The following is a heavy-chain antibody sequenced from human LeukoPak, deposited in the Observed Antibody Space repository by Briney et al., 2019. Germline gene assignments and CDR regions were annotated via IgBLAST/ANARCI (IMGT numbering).Heavy chain of an antibody. CDR1: GYTFTSYG. CDR3: ARGALYYGSSSLDY. D-gene: IGHD2-2*01. Sequence: GASVKVSCKASGYTFTSYGINWVRQAPGQGLEWMGGISAYSDNTNYAQKLQGRVTMTTDTSTNTAYMELRSLRSDDTAMYYCARGALYYGSSSLDYWGQGTLVTVSS. CDR2: ISAYSDNT. V-gene: IGHV1-18*01. J-gene: IGHJ4*02.